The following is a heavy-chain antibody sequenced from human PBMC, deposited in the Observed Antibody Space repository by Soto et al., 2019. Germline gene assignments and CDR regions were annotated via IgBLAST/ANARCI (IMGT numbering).Heavy chain of an antibody. V-gene: IGHV3-33*01. D-gene: IGHD2-15*01. CDR1: GFTFSSYG. CDR3: ARDGYCSGGSCYSVPVFDY. J-gene: IGHJ4*02. Sequence: QVQLVESGGGVVQPGRSLRLSCAASGFTFSSYGMHWVRQAPGKGLEWVAVIWYDGSNKYYADSVKGRFTISRDNSKNTLYLQMNSRRAEDTAVDYCARDGYCSGGSCYSVPVFDYWGQGTLVTVSS. CDR2: IWYDGSNK.